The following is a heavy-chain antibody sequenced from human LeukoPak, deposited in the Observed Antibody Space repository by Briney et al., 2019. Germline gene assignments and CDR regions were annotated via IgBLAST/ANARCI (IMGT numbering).Heavy chain of an antibody. Sequence: SETLSLTCTVSGYSISSGYYWGWIRQPPGKGLEWIGSIYHSGSTYYNPSLKSRVTISVDASKKQFSLKLSSVTAADTAVYYCARAGDIVALFASADYYYMDVWGKGTTVTVSS. J-gene: IGHJ6*03. CDR2: IYHSGST. D-gene: IGHD5-12*01. CDR1: GYSISSGYY. V-gene: IGHV4-38-2*02. CDR3: ARAGDIVALFASADYYYMDV.